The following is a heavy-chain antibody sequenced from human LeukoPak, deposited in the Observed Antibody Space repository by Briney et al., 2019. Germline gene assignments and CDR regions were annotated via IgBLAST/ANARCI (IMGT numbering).Heavy chain of an antibody. Sequence: GGSLRLSCAASGFTFSDAWMSWVRQAPGRGLEWVGRIKSKTDGGTTDYAAPVKGRITISRDDSKNTLYLQMNSLKTEDTAVYYCTILGYTYGRFDYWGQGTLVTVSS. D-gene: IGHD5-18*01. V-gene: IGHV3-15*01. CDR3: TILGYTYGRFDY. J-gene: IGHJ4*02. CDR2: IKSKTDGGTT. CDR1: GFTFSDAW.